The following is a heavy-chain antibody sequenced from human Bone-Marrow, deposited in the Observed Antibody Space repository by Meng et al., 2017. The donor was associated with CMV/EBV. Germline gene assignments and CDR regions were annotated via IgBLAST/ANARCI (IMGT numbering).Heavy chain of an antibody. V-gene: IGHV1-69*04. CDR3: ARDKVHYDFWSGIPYYGMDV. CDR2: IIPILGIA. D-gene: IGHD3-3*01. CDR1: GGTFSSYA. J-gene: IGHJ6*02. Sequence: VKVSCKASGGTFSSYAISWVRQAPGQGLEWMGRIIPILGIANYAQKFQGRVTITADKSTSTAYMELSSLRSEDTAVYYCARDKVHYDFWSGIPYYGMDVWGQGTTVTVSS.